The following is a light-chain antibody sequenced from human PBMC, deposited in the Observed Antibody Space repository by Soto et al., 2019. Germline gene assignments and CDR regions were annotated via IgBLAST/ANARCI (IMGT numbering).Light chain of an antibody. CDR2: DVN. V-gene: IGLV2-23*02. Sequence: QSALTQPASVSGSPGQSITISCTGTSSDVGSYNRVSWYQHHPGKAPKLMIYDVNKWPSEVSNRFSGSKSGNTASQTISGLLAEDEADYYCCSYAGSRIYVFGTGTKLTVL. CDR3: CSYAGSRIYV. J-gene: IGLJ1*01. CDR1: SSDVGSYNR.